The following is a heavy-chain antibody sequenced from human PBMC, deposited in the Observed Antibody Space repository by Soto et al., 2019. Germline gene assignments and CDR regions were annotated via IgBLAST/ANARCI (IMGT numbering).Heavy chain of an antibody. J-gene: IGHJ4*02. Sequence: GGSLRLSCAASGFTFSDHYMDWVRQAPGKGLEWVGRSRNKANSYITDYAASVKGRFTISGDDSKNSLYLQMNSLRPEDTAVYYCAADVGSYIYGLARHWGPGTLVTVSS. CDR3: AADVGSYIYGLARH. CDR1: GFTFSDHY. CDR2: SRNKANSYIT. D-gene: IGHD1-26*01. V-gene: IGHV3-72*01.